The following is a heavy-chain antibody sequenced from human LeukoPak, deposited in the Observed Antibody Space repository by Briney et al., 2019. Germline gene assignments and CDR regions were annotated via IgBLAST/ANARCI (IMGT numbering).Heavy chain of an antibody. CDR1: GFTFNTYW. J-gene: IGHJ4*02. D-gene: IGHD1-7*01. CDR2: INEHGSEA. Sequence: PGGSLRLSCAASGFTFNTYWMSWVRLAPGKGLEWVANINEHGSEAFYVDSVRGRFTISRDNAKNSLYLQMNSLRAEDTAVYYCARDPDAGTTDYWGQGTLVTVSS. CDR3: ARDPDAGTTDY. V-gene: IGHV3-7*01.